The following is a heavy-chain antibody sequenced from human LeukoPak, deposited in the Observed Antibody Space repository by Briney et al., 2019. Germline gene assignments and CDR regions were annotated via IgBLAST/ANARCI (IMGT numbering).Heavy chain of an antibody. CDR2: ISGSGGST. V-gene: IGHV3-23*01. Sequence: GGSLRPSCAASGFTFSSYAMSWVRQAPGKGLEWVSAISGSGGSTYYADSVKGRFTISRDNSKNTLYLQMNSLRAEDTAVYYCAKSTHSNYDSSDYWGQGTLVTVSS. CDR3: AKSTHSNYDSSDY. D-gene: IGHD3-22*01. J-gene: IGHJ4*02. CDR1: GFTFSSYA.